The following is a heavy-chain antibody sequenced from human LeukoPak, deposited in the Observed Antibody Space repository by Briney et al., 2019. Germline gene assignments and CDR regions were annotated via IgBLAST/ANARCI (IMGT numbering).Heavy chain of an antibody. Sequence: VASVKVSCKASGYTFTSYDINWVRQATGQGLEWMGWMNPNSGNTGYAQKFQGRITMTRNTSISTAYMELSSLRSEDTAVYYCARGVRRGYSYDFDYWGQGTLVTVSS. J-gene: IGHJ4*02. V-gene: IGHV1-8*01. CDR3: ARGVRRGYSYDFDY. CDR1: GYTFTSYD. CDR2: MNPNSGNT. D-gene: IGHD5-18*01.